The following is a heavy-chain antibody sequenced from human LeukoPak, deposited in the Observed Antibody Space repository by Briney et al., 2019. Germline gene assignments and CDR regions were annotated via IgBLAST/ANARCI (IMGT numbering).Heavy chain of an antibody. CDR1: GGSISSSSYY. V-gene: IGHV4-39*02. CDR2: VFYSGST. CDR3: ARERTTGRWFDP. Sequence: SETLSLTCAVSGGSISSSSYYWAWIRQPPGQGLEWIGTVFYSGSTDYNPSLKSRVTISVDTSNSQFSLKLSSVTAADAAVYYCARERTTGRWFDPWGQGTLVTVSS. J-gene: IGHJ5*02. D-gene: IGHD1-1*01.